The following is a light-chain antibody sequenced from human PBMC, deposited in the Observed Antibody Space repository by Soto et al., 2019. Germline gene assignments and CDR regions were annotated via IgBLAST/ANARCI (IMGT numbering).Light chain of an antibody. Sequence: DIQMTQSPSSVSASVGDRVTITCRASQGISSRLAWYQQKPGKAPNLLIYAASSLQSGVPSRFSGSGSETDFTLTIGSLQSEDFANYYCQQSNSFPLTFGGGTKVEIK. V-gene: IGKV1-12*01. J-gene: IGKJ4*01. CDR1: QGISSR. CDR3: QQSNSFPLT. CDR2: AAS.